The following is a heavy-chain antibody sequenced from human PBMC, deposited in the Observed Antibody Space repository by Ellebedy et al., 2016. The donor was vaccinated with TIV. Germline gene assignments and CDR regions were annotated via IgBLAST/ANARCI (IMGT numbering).Heavy chain of an antibody. CDR1: GFTFSSYA. D-gene: IGHD3-22*01. Sequence: GESLKISCAASGFTFSSYAMTWVRQAPGKGLEWVANIKQDGSEKRYVDSVKGRFTISRDNAKNSLYLQMNSLRADDTAVYYCARQGETSGYRPGDYWGQGALVTVSS. J-gene: IGHJ4*01. CDR3: ARQGETSGYRPGDY. V-gene: IGHV3-7*01. CDR2: IKQDGSEK.